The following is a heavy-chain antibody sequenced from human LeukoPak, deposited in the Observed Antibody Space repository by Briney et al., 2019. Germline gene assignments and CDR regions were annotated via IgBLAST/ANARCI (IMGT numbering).Heavy chain of an antibody. J-gene: IGHJ4*02. Sequence: GGSLRLSCAASGFTFSSYEMNWVRQAPGKGLEWVSYISSSSNTMYYADSVKGRFTISRDNAKNSLHLQMNSLRDEDTAVYYCARAFDYWGQGTLVAVSS. CDR2: ISSSSNTM. CDR1: GFTFSSYE. V-gene: IGHV3-48*03. CDR3: ARAFDY.